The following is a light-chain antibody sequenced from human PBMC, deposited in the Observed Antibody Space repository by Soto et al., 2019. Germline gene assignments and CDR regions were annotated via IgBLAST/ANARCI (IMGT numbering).Light chain of an antibody. Sequence: DIQMTQSPSTLSRSVGDRVTITCRASQTISSWLAWYQQKPGKAPKLLIYKASTLKSGVQSRFSGSGSGTLFALTISSLQPDDFASYYCHHYNSYSEAFGQGTKLELK. CDR2: KAS. V-gene: IGKV1-5*03. CDR3: HHYNSYSEA. J-gene: IGKJ1*01. CDR1: QTISSW.